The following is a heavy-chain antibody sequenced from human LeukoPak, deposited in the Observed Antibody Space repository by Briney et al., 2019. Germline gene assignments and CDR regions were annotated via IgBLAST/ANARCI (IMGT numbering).Heavy chain of an antibody. D-gene: IGHD5/OR15-5a*01. CDR2: INPNSGDT. Sequence: GASVKVSCKASGYTFTGYYLHWVRQAPGQGLEWMGRINPNSGDTYYIQDFQGRITMTRDTSLSTAYLELSTLRSNDTAVYYCARLSTSPHHFPWGQGTLVTVSS. V-gene: IGHV1-2*06. J-gene: IGHJ5*02. CDR3: ARLSTSPHHFP. CDR1: GYTFTGYY.